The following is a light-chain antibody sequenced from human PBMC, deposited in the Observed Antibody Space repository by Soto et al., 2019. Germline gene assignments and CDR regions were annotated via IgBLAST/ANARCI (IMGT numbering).Light chain of an antibody. CDR1: QTISSW. J-gene: IGKJ1*01. CDR3: QQYNTYPWT. Sequence: EIQLTQSPSTLSGSVGERVTISCRASQTISSWLGWYQKKPRKAPKLMIYKACTLKSGVQSRFSGSGSGTEFTLTISSLQPDDFATYCCQQYNTYPWTFGQGTRVDIK. CDR2: KAC. V-gene: IGKV1-5*03.